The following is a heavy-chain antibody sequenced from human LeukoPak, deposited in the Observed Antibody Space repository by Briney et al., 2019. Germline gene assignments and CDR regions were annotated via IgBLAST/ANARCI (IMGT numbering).Heavy chain of an antibody. CDR3: ARDRDRGYGSGTFFY. CDR2: ISSSSSYI. D-gene: IGHD3-10*01. CDR1: GFTFSSYS. J-gene: IGHJ4*02. V-gene: IGHV3-21*01. Sequence: GGSLRLSCAASGFTFSSYSMNWVRQAPGKGLEWVSSISSSSSYIYYADSVKGRFTISRDNAKNSLYLQMNSLRAEDTAVYYCARDRDRGYGSGTFFYWGQGTLVTVSS.